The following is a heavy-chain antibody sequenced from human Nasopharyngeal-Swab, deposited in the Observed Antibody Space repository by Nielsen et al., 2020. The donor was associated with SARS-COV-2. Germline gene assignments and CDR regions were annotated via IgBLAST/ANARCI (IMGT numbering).Heavy chain of an antibody. CDR2: INSDGSST. D-gene: IGHD3-3*01. CDR3: ARAGRVAYYDFWSGYYPPYYYYGMDV. V-gene: IGHV3-74*01. J-gene: IGHJ6*02. Sequence: GESLKISCAASGFTFSSYWMHWVRQAPGKGLVWVSRINSDGSSTSYADSVKGRFTISRDNAKNTLYLQMNSLRAEDTAVYYCARAGRVAYYDFWSGYYPPYYYYGMDVWGQGTTVTVSS. CDR1: GFTFSSYW.